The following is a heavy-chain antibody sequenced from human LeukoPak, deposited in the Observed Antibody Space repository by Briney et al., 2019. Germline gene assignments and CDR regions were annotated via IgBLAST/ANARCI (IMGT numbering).Heavy chain of an antibody. CDR1: GFTFSFYT. CDR2: ISSSGSTI. Sequence: PGGSLRLSCAASGFTFSFYTMHWVRQAPGKGLEWVSYISSSGSTIYYADSVQGRFTISRDNSKNSLYLQMKSLRAEDTALYYCARRGYHDYSGFDYWGQGTLVTVSS. V-gene: IGHV3-48*04. J-gene: IGHJ4*02. D-gene: IGHD1-26*01. CDR3: ARRGYHDYSGFDY.